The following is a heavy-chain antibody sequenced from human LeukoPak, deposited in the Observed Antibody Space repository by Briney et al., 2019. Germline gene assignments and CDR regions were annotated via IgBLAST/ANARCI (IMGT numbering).Heavy chain of an antibody. D-gene: IGHD3-22*01. CDR2: ISGSGGST. J-gene: IGHJ4*02. Sequence: GGSLRLSCAASGFTFSSYVMSWVRQAPGKGLEWVSAISGSGGSTYYADSVKGRFTISGDNSKNTLYLQMNSLRAEDTAVYYCAKAEVVTYYYDSSGYYVDYWGQGTLVTVSS. CDR1: GFTFSSYV. V-gene: IGHV3-23*01. CDR3: AKAEVVTYYYDSSGYYVDY.